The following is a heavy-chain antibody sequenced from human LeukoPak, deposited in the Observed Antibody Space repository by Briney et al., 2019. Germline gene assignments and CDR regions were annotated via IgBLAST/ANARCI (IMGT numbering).Heavy chain of an antibody. Sequence: ASVNVSCKASGYTFTGYYMNWVRQAPGQGLEWMGWIHPYSGGTNYAQKFQDRVTLTRDTSISTAYMELKRLRSDDTAVYYCARSNIAIRRGDNWFDPWGQGTPVTVSS. CDR2: IHPYSGGT. J-gene: IGHJ5*02. CDR1: GYTFTGYY. V-gene: IGHV1-2*02. D-gene: IGHD6-6*01. CDR3: ARSNIAIRRGDNWFDP.